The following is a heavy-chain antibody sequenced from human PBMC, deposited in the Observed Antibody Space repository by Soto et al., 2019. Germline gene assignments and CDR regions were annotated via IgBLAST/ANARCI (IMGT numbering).Heavy chain of an antibody. J-gene: IGHJ6*02. D-gene: IGHD3-10*01. CDR3: AQGLGVFGGDRNPEYYYYGMDV. Sequence: GASVKVSCKASGYTFTSYDINWVRQATGQGLEWMGWMNTNSGNTGYAQKFQGRVTMTRNTSISTAYMELSSLRSEDTAVYYCAQGLGVFGGDRNPEYYYYGMDVWGQGTTVTVSS. V-gene: IGHV1-8*01. CDR1: GYTFTSYD. CDR2: MNTNSGNT.